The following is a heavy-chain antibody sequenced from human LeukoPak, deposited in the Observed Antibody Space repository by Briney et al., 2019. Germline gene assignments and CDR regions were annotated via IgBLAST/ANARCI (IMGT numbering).Heavy chain of an antibody. CDR3: AKDMRGPGSYLPGVYDY. V-gene: IGHV3-53*05. J-gene: IGHJ4*02. D-gene: IGHD3-10*01. CDR2: IYSGGST. Sequence: PGGSLRLSCAASGFTVSSNYMSWVRQAPGKGLERVSVIYSGGSTYYADSVKGRFTISRDNSKNTLYLQMNSLRAEDTALYYCAKDMRGPGSYLPGVYDYWGQGTLVTVSS. CDR1: GFTVSSNY.